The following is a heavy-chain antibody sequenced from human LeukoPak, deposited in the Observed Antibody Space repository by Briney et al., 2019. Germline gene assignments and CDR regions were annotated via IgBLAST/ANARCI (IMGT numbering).Heavy chain of an antibody. J-gene: IGHJ6*02. V-gene: IGHV3-33*01. CDR3: ARDHLVVVPAARLYYYGMDV. Sequence: PGRSLRLSCAASGFTFSSYGMHWVRQAPGKGLEWVAVIWYDGSNKYYADSVKGRFTISRDNSKNTLYLQMNSLRAEDTAVYYCARDHLVVVPAARLYYYGMDVWGQGTTVTVSS. CDR2: IWYDGSNK. D-gene: IGHD2-2*01. CDR1: GFTFSSYG.